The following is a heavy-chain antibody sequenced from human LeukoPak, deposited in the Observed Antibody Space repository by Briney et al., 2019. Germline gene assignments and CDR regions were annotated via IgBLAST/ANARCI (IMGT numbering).Heavy chain of an antibody. Sequence: GGSLRLSCAASGFTVSSNYMSWVRQAPGKGLEWFSVICSDGATFYADSVKGRFTISRDSSKNTLYLQMNSLRAEDTAVYYCASGPLTYSRDCYEMGYWGQGTLVTVSS. CDR3: ASGPLTYSRDCYEMGY. J-gene: IGHJ4*02. D-gene: IGHD6-19*01. V-gene: IGHV3-66*01. CDR1: GFTVSSNY. CDR2: ICSDGAT.